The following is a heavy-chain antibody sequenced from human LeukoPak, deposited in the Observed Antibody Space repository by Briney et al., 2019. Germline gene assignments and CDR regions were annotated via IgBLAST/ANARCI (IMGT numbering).Heavy chain of an antibody. J-gene: IGHJ4*02. CDR3: ARVDDPRRHYYDSSGYTYYFDY. V-gene: IGHV3-11*06. D-gene: IGHD3-22*01. CDR1: GFTFSDYY. CDR2: ISSSSSYI. Sequence: GGSLRLSCAASGFTFSDYYMSWIRQAPGKGLEWVSSISSSSSYIYYADSVKGRFTISRDNAKNSLYLQMNSLRAEDTAVYYCARVDDPRRHYYDSSGYTYYFDYWGQGTLVTVSS.